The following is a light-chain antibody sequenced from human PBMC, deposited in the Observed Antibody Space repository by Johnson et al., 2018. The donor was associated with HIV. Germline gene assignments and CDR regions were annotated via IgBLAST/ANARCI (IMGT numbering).Light chain of an antibody. V-gene: IGLV1-51*01. CDR3: GTWVSSVSAPYV. CDR2: DNN. J-gene: IGLJ1*01. CDR1: SSNVGSSF. Sequence: QSVLTQPPSVSAAPGQTVTISCSGSSSNVGSSFVSWYRQVPGTAPKLLIYDNNKRPSGIPGRFSGSKSGPSATLGITGLQTGDEADYYCGTWVSSVSAPYVFGTGTTVTVL.